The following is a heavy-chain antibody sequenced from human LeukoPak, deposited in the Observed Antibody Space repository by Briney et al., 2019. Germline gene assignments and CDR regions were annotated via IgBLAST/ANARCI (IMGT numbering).Heavy chain of an antibody. CDR3: ARTGSSSSERGFDY. CDR2: IYHSGST. V-gene: IGHV4-4*02. J-gene: IGHJ4*02. Sequence: SETLSLTCAVSGGSISSSNWWSWVRQPPGKGLEWIGEIYHSGSTNYNPSLKSRVTISVDKSKNQFSLKLSSVTAADTAVYYCARTGSSSSERGFDYWGQGTLVTVSS. CDR1: GGSISSSNW. D-gene: IGHD6-6*01.